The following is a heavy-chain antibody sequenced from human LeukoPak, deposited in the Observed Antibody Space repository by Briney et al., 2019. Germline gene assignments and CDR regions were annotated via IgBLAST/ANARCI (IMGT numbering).Heavy chain of an antibody. CDR3: ARSPSEIGGYYPEDFRH. J-gene: IGHJ1*01. CDR2: IKSDGST. Sequence: PGGSLRLSCAASGFTFSSYWMQWVRQAPGKGLVWVSRIKSDGSTNYADSVMGRLSISTDHAKNTVCLQMISLRAEDPGVNCCARSPSEIGGYYPEDFRHWGQGTLVTVSS. D-gene: IGHD3-22*01. V-gene: IGHV3-74*01. CDR1: GFTFSSYW.